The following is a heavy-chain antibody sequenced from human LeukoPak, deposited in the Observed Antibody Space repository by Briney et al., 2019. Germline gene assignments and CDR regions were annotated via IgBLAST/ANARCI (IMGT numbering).Heavy chain of an antibody. J-gene: IGHJ4*02. CDR3: ARASITVARGVIDFFDY. CDR1: DGSVSSDAHY. D-gene: IGHD3-10*01. Sequence: PSETLSLTCTVSDGSVSSDAHYWTWIRQPPGKGLEWIGYIYYGGGTNYNPSLKSRVAISVDTSKNKFSLKLSSVTDADTALYYCARASITVARGVIDFFDYWGQGTQVTVSS. CDR2: IYYGGGT. V-gene: IGHV4-61*08.